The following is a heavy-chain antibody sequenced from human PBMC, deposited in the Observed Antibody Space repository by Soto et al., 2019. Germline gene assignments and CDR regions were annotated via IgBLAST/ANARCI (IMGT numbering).Heavy chain of an antibody. CDR3: AHSRCGGDCLQSYSSHYYYGMDV. D-gene: IGHD2-21*02. J-gene: IGHJ6*02. V-gene: IGHV2-5*02. CDR1: GFSLSTSGVG. Sequence: QITLKESGPTLVRPTQTLTLTCTFSGFSLSTSGVGVGWIRQPPGKALEWLALIYWDDDKRYSPSLKSRLTITKDTATIQAVLTMTNMDPVDTATYYCAHSRCGGDCLQSYSSHYYYGMDVWGQGTTVTVSS. CDR2: IYWDDDK.